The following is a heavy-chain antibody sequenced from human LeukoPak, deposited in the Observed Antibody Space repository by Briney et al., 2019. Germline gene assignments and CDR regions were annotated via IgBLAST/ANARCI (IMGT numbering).Heavy chain of an antibody. CDR3: ARQDHFFDS. CDR2: IKYSGST. J-gene: IGHJ4*02. Sequence: SETLSLTCTVSGGSLSRNYWSWIRQPPGKGLEWIGYIKYSGSTNYNPSLKSRVTISVDTPKNQFSLQLSSVTAADTAVYYCARQDHFFDSWGQGTLVTVSS. CDR1: GGSLSRNY. V-gene: IGHV4-59*08.